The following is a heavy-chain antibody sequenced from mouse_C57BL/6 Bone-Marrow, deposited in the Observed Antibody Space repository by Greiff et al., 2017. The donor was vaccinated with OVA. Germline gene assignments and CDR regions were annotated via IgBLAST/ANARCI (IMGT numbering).Heavy chain of an antibody. J-gene: IGHJ4*01. CDR3: ARRLLHYAMDY. CDR1: GYTFTSYW. CDR2: IDPNSGGP. V-gene: IGHV1-72*01. D-gene: IGHD2-10*01. Sequence: QVQLQQPGAELVKPGASVKLSCKASGYTFTSYWMHWVKQRPGRGLEWIGRIDPNSGGPKYNEKFKSKATLTVDKPSSTAYMQLSSLTSEYSAVYYCARRLLHYAMDYWGQGTSVTVSS.